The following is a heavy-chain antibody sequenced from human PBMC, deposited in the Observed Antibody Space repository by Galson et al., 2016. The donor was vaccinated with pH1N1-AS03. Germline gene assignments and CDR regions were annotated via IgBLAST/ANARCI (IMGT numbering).Heavy chain of an antibody. D-gene: IGHD3-3*01. Sequence: SLRLSCAGSGFTFSSYWMSWVRQAPGKGLEWISYISDDGRRKYYADSVKGRCTVSRDNSRNTVHLQMDSLENEDTAVYYCARDYIDKFCTDYWGQGALVTVSS. CDR1: GFTFSSYW. J-gene: IGHJ4*02. V-gene: IGHV3-30*03. CDR3: ARDYIDKFCTDY. CDR2: ISDDGRRK.